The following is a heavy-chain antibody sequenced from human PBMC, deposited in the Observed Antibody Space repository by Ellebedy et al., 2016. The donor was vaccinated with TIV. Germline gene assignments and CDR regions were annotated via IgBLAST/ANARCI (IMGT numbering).Heavy chain of an antibody. V-gene: IGHV1-69*13. CDR3: ARDAGGSSRYYYYGMDV. J-gene: IGHJ6*02. D-gene: IGHD6-6*01. CDR1: GGTFNSYA. CDR2: IIPIFGTA. Sequence: SVKVSCXASGGTFNSYAISWVRQAPGQGLEWMGGIIPIFGTANYAQKFQGRVTITADESTSTAYMELSSLRSEDTAVYYCARDAGGSSRYYYYGMDVWGQGTTVTVSS.